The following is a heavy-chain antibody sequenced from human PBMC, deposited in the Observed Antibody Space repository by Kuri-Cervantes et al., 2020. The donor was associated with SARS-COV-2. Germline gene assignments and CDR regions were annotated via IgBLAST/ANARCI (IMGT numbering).Heavy chain of an antibody. CDR2: IYTSGST. CDR3: ARLSLGDVEIFAEDYYYYGMDV. CDR1: GGSISSGSYY. V-gene: IGHV4-61*02. D-gene: IGHD3-16*01. Sequence: SCTVSGGSISSGSYYWSWIRQPAGKGLEWIGRIYTSGSTNYNPSLKSRVTISVDTSKNQFSLKLSSVTAADTAVYYCARLSLGDVEIFAEDYYYYGMDVWGQGTTVTVSS. J-gene: IGHJ6*02.